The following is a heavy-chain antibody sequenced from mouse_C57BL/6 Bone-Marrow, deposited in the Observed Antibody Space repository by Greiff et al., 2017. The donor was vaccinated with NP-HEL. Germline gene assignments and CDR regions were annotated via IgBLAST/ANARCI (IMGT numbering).Heavy chain of an antibody. CDR2: ISNGGGST. Sequence: EVKLMESGGGLVQPGGSLKLSCAASGFTFSDYYMYWVRQTPEKRLEWVAYISNGGGSTYYPDTVKGRFTISRDNAKNTLYLQMSRLKSEDTAMYYCARDYDYTFDVWGTGTTVTVSS. J-gene: IGHJ1*03. CDR3: ARDYDYTFDV. CDR1: GFTFSDYY. V-gene: IGHV5-12*01. D-gene: IGHD2-4*01.